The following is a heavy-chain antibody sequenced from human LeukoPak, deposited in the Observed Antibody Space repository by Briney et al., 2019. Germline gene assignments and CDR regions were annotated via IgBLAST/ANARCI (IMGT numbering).Heavy chain of an antibody. CDR2: IKQDGSEK. J-gene: IGHJ5*02. CDR3: ARDGSPQLAHNWFDP. D-gene: IGHD2-2*01. V-gene: IGHV3-7*01. Sequence: GGSLRLSCAASGFTFSNAWMSWVRQAPGKGLEWVANIKQDGSEKYYVDSVKGRFTISRDNAKNSLYLQMNSLRAEDTAVYYCARDGSPQLAHNWFDPWGQGTLVTVSS. CDR1: GFTFSNAW.